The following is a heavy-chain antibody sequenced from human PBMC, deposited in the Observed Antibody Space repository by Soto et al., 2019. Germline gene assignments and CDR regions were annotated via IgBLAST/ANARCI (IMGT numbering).Heavy chain of an antibody. D-gene: IGHD2-15*01. CDR2: ISGDGART. V-gene: IGHV3-23*01. CDR3: AKVGGWWSPFGP. J-gene: IGHJ5*02. CDR1: GFTVSSDS. Sequence: PGGALRRSCEAAGFTVSSDSMSWVRQTPGKGLEWVSTISGDGARTSYADSVRGRFTISRDNSKNTLYLQMNSLRAEDAAVYYCAKVGGWWSPFGPWGQGTPVTVSS.